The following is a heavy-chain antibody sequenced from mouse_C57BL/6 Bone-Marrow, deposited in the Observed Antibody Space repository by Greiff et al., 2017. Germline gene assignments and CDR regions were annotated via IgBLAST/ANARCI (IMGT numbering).Heavy chain of an antibody. CDR2: IDPNSGGT. Sequence: QVQLQQPGAELVKPGASVKLSCKASGYTFTSYWMHWVKQRPGRGLEWIGRIDPNSGGTKYNEKFKSKATLTVDKPSSTAYMQRSSLTSEDSAVYYCAREDMGYSNYWYFDVWGTGTTVTVSS. J-gene: IGHJ1*03. CDR3: AREDMGYSNYWYFDV. CDR1: GYTFTSYW. D-gene: IGHD2-5*01. V-gene: IGHV1-72*01.